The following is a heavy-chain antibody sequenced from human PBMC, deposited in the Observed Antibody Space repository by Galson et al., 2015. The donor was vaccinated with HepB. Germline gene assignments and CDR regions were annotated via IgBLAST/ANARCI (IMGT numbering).Heavy chain of an antibody. J-gene: IGHJ4*02. CDR3: ARRAPFGFGH. CDR2: ISGYNGNT. Sequence: SVKVSCKASGYNSATFGLCWVRQAPGEGLEWIGWISGYNGNTYYVPQLQDRITLTIDTSTGTAYMELRSLRSDDSAVYFCARRAPFGFGHGGQGTLVTVSS. CDR1: GYNSATFG. V-gene: IGHV1-18*01. D-gene: IGHD3-16*01.